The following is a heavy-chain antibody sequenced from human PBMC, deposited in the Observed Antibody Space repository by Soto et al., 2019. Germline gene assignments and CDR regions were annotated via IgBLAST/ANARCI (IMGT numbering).Heavy chain of an antibody. D-gene: IGHD3-10*01. CDR3: ARDQNGSGNYYTRYLDY. Sequence: SETLSLTCAVSGGSINSRYWWSWVRHSPGKGLEWIGEIYHSGSTNYNPSLKSRVTISVDKSKNQFSLNLSSVTAADTAVYYCARDQNGSGNYYTRYLDYWGQGTLVTVSS. J-gene: IGHJ4*02. CDR1: GGSINSRYW. CDR2: IYHSGST. V-gene: IGHV4-4*02.